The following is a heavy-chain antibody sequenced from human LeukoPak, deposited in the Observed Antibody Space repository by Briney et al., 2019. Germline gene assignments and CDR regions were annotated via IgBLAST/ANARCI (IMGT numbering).Heavy chain of an antibody. CDR3: ARDRLHYGEYEKTLDY. J-gene: IGHJ4*02. V-gene: IGHV3-48*01. Sequence: GRSLRLSCAASGFTFSSYGMHWVRQAPGKGLEWVSYITYSSSTIYYADSVKGRFTISRDNAKNSLYLQMNSLRVDDTAVYYCARDRLHYGEYEKTLDYWGQGTLVTVSS. CDR1: GFTFSSYG. D-gene: IGHD4-17*01. CDR2: ITYSSSTI.